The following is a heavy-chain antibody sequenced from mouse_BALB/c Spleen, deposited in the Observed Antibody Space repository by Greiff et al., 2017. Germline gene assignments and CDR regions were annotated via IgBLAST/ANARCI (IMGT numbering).Heavy chain of an antibody. Sequence: QVQLQQPGAELVKPGASVKLSCKASGYTFTSYWMHWVKQRPGQGLEWIGEINPSNGRTNYNEKFKSKATLTVDKSSSTAYMQLSSLTSEDSAVYFCARGDYYGSSSAWFAYWGQGTLVTVSA. CDR3: ARGDYYGSSSAWFAY. CDR2: INPSNGRT. D-gene: IGHD1-1*01. J-gene: IGHJ3*01. V-gene: IGHV1S81*02. CDR1: GYTFTSYW.